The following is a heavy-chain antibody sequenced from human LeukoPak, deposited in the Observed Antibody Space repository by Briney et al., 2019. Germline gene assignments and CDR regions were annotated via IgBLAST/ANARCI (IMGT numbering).Heavy chain of an antibody. D-gene: IGHD3-22*01. CDR2: IYSGGST. J-gene: IGHJ6*02. Sequence: GGSLRLSCAASGFTVSSNYMSWVRQAPGKGLEWVSVIYSGGSTYYADSVKGRFTISRDNSKNTLYLQMNSLRAEDTAVYYCARDRDSLYYYYGMDVWGQGTTVTVSS. CDR3: ARDRDSLYYYYGMDV. V-gene: IGHV3-66*01. CDR1: GFTVSSNY.